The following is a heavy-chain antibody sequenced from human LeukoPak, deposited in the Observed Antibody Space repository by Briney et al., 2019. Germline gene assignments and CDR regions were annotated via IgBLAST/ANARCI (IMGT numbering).Heavy chain of an antibody. CDR2: ISSSGSTI. V-gene: IGHV3-48*03. Sequence: GGSLRLSCAASGFTFSSYEMNWVRQAPGKGLEWVSYISSSGSTIYYADSVKGRFTISRDNAKNSLYLQMNSLRAEDTAAYYCARGVVVVAANDYWGQGTLVTVPS. CDR1: GFTFSSYE. CDR3: ARGVVVVAANDY. J-gene: IGHJ4*02. D-gene: IGHD2-15*01.